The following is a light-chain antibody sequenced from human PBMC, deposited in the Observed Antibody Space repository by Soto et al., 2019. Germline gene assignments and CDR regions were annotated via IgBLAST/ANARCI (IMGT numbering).Light chain of an antibody. CDR2: GNS. CDR1: SSNIGAGYD. J-gene: IGLJ1*01. CDR3: QSYDSRVNV. V-gene: IGLV1-40*01. Sequence: QSVLTQPPSVSGAPGQRVTISCTGSSSNIGAGYDVHWYQQLPGTAPKLLIYGNSIRPSGVPDRFSGSKSGTSASLAITGLQADDEADYYCQSYDSRVNVVGTGTKVTVL.